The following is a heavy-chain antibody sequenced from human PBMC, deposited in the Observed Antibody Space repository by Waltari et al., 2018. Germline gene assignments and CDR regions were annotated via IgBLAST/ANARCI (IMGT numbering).Heavy chain of an antibody. CDR3: ATLPGGGVVIS. V-gene: IGHV3-23*01. D-gene: IGHD3-3*01. Sequence: EVQLLESGGGLVQPGGSLRLSCAASGFTFSSYAMSWVRQAPGKGLGWVSAISGSGGSTYYADSVKGRFTISRDNSKNTLYLQMNSLRAEDTAVYYCATLPGGGVVISWGQGTLVTVSS. CDR1: GFTFSSYA. CDR2: ISGSGGST. J-gene: IGHJ4*02.